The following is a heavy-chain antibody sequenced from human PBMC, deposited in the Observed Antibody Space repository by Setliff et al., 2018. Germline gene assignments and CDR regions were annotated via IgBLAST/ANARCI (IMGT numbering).Heavy chain of an antibody. CDR2: INYSGST. J-gene: IGHJ6*03. CDR1: GDSLSSGTQY. Sequence: PSETLSLTCSVLGDSLSSGTQYWAWIRQPPGKGLEWIGNINYSGSTYYNPSLKSRVTMSVDASKNQVSLKVTSVTAEDTAVYYCAKVDIDYIMTRDNTWQYFFYIDVWGRGTTVTVSS. D-gene: IGHD5-12*01. CDR3: AKVDIDYIMTRDNTWQYFFYIDV. V-gene: IGHV4-39*01.